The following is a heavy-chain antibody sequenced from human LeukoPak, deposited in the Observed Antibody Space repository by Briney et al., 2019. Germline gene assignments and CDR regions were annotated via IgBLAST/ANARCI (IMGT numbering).Heavy chain of an antibody. Sequence: GASVKVSCKASGYTFTSYGISWVRQAPGQGLEWMGWISAYNGNTAYAQKLQGRLTMTTDTSTCTAYMELRSMRSDDTAAYYCAIHLGDYYDILTGYSPWSYGMDVWGQGTTVTVSS. CDR3: AIHLGDYYDILTGYSPWSYGMDV. D-gene: IGHD3-9*01. J-gene: IGHJ6*02. CDR1: GYTFTSYG. V-gene: IGHV1-18*01. CDR2: ISAYNGNT.